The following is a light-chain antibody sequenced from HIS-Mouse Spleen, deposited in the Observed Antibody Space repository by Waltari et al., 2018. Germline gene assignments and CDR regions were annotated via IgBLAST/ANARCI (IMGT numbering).Light chain of an antibody. CDR3: QSYDSSLSVV. J-gene: IGLJ2*01. Sequence: QSALTQPASVSGSPGQSITIPCTGTSRHVGGYNYVSWYQQHPGKAPKLLIYGNSNRPSGVPDRFSGSKSGTSASLAITGLQAEDEADYYCQSYDSSLSVVFGGGTKLTVL. CDR2: GNS. CDR1: SRHVGGYNY. V-gene: IGLV2-14*01.